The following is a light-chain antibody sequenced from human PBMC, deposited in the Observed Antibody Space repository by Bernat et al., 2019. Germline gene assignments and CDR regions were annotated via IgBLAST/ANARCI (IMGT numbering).Light chain of an antibody. V-gene: IGLV1-51*01. CDR2: DNY. Sequence: QSVLTQPPSVSAAPGQKVTISCSGSNSNIGNHYVSWYQQLPGTAPKLFIYDNYKRPSGIPDRFSGSKSGTSATLDITGLQTGDEADYYCGTWDTTLSAGVFGGGTKLTVL. CDR1: NSNIGNHY. CDR3: GTWDTTLSAGV. J-gene: IGLJ2*01.